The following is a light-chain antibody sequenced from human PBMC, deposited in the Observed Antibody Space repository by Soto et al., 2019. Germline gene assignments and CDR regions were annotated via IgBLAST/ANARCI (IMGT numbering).Light chain of an antibody. CDR2: DAS. CDR1: QSVSRN. V-gene: IGKV3-15*01. Sequence: EIVMTQSPATLSVSPGERATLSCRASQSVSRNLAWYQQRPGRAPRLLIYDASTRATDIPARFSGSGSGTEFTLIIRSLQSEDFAVYYCQLYNIWHLYTFGQGTKLEI. CDR3: QLYNIWHLYT. J-gene: IGKJ2*01.